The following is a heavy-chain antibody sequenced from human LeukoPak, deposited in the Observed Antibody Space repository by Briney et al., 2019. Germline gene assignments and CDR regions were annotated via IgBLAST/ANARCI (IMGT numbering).Heavy chain of an antibody. J-gene: IGHJ3*02. Sequence: PSETLSLTCAVYGGSFSGYYWSWIRQPPGKGLEWIGEINHSGSTNYNPSLTSRVTISVDTSKNQFSLKLSSVTAADTAVYYCARASMIVVAYAFDIWGQGTMVTVSS. CDR1: GGSFSGYY. CDR2: INHSGST. D-gene: IGHD3-22*01. V-gene: IGHV4-34*01. CDR3: ARASMIVVAYAFDI.